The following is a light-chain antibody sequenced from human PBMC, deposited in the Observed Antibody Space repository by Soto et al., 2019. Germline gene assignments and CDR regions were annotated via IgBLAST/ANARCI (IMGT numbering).Light chain of an antibody. CDR1: QGIRND. CDR2: AVS. V-gene: IGKV1-17*01. J-gene: IGKJ1*01. Sequence: DIQFSQSQSWVSASLGDRVTRLCRASQGIRNDLGWYQQKPGKAPKRLIYAVSSLQSGVPSRFSGSGSGTEFTLTISSLQPEDFATYYCLQHDSYPWTFGQGTKVDIK. CDR3: LQHDSYPWT.